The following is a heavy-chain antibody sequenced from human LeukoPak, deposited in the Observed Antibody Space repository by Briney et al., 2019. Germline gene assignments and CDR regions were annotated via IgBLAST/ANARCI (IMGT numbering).Heavy chain of an antibody. CDR3: AKGMGSGRYYYYYYGMDV. D-gene: IGHD2-15*01. Sequence: GGSLRLSCAASGFTFDDYAMHWVRQAPGKGLEWGSGIIWNSGSIGYADSVKGRFTISRDNAKNSLYLQMNSLRAEDTALYYCAKGMGSGRYYYYYYGMDVWGQGTKVTVSS. CDR1: GFTFDDYA. J-gene: IGHJ6*02. V-gene: IGHV3-9*01. CDR2: IIWNSGSI.